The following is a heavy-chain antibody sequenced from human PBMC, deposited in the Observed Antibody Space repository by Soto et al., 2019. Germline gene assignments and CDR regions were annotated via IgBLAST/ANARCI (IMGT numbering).Heavy chain of an antibody. Sequence: EVQLLESGGGLVQPGGSLRLSCGASGFTFSSYAMSWVRQAPGKGLEWVSAISGSGGSTYYADSVKGQFTISRDNSKNTLYLQMNRLRIEVTAVYYCAKDVITSVTTVSNAFDIWGQGTMVTVSS. V-gene: IGHV3-23*01. J-gene: IGHJ3*02. D-gene: IGHD4-17*01. CDR1: GFTFSSYA. CDR3: AKDVITSVTTVSNAFDI. CDR2: ISGSGGST.